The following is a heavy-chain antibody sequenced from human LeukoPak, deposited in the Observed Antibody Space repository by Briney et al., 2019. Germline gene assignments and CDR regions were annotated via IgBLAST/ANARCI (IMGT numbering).Heavy chain of an antibody. CDR3: ATTGGNSGYMDY. V-gene: IGHV1-46*01. CDR1: GYTFTGYY. D-gene: IGHD5-12*01. CDR2: INPGGGST. Sequence: ASVKVSCKASGYTFTGYYMHWVRQAPGQGLEWMGWINPGGGSTSYAQKFQGRVTMTRDTSTSTVYMELSSLRSEDTAVYYCATTGGNSGYMDYWGQGTLVTVSS. J-gene: IGHJ4*02.